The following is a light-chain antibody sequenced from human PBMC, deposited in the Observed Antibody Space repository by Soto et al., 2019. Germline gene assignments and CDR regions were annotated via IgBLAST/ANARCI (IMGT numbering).Light chain of an antibody. CDR2: EVN. J-gene: IGLJ1*01. V-gene: IGLV2-8*01. CDR1: GSDIGGYTF. Sequence: QSVLTQPPSASVSPGQSVTISCTGTGSDIGGYTFVSWYQQHPGKVPKLIIYEVNKRPSGVPDRFSGSKSGNTASLTVSGLQADDEADYYCSSYAGTNNRYVFGTGTKVTVL. CDR3: SSYAGTNNRYV.